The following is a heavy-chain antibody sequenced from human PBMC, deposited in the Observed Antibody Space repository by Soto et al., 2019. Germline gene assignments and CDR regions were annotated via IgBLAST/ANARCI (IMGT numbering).Heavy chain of an antibody. CDR1: GDSLTNNHW. V-gene: IGHV4-4*02. J-gene: IGHJ4*02. CDR3: VRDSRTGCSSINCYMH. D-gene: IGHD2-15*01. Sequence: QLQLRESGPGLVQPSGTLSLTCDVSGDSLTNNHWWSWVRQAPGKGLEWIGEIWHTGRPNYNPSLQSRGAISIDKSKNQFSLKLSSVTAADTAVYYCVRDSRTGCSSINCYMHWGQGTLVTVSS. CDR2: IWHTGRP.